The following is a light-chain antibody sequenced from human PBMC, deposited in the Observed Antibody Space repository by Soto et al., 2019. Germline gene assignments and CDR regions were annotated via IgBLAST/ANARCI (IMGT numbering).Light chain of an antibody. Sequence: QSVLTQPPSASGTPGQRVTISCSGSSSNIGSHVVYWYQQLAGTAPKLLMYNNNQRPSRVPDRFSGSKSGTSASLAISGPQSEDEADYYCAVWDDSLDGWVFGGGTKLTVL. CDR1: SSNIGSHV. CDR3: AVWDDSLDGWV. CDR2: NNN. J-gene: IGLJ3*02. V-gene: IGLV1-44*01.